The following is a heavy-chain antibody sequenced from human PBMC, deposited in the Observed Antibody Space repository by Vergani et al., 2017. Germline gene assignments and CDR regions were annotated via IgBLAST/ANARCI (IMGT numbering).Heavy chain of an antibody. J-gene: IGHJ1*01. V-gene: IGHV3-30*03. Sequence: QVHLVESGGGVVQPGRSLRLSCAVSGFTSSYYGMHWVRQAPGKGLEWVAVISYDGTQKYYADSVKGRFTISRDNSKSTLYLQMNSLRTEDTAVYYCATKSYGTPGCQIGYFREWGQGTLVTVSS. CDR1: GFTSSYYG. D-gene: IGHD1-1*01. CDR3: ATKSYGTPGCQIGYFRE. CDR2: ISYDGTQK.